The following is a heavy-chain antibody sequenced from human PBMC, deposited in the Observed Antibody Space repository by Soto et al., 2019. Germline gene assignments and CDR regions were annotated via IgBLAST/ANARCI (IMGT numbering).Heavy chain of an antibody. V-gene: IGHV1-2*02. CDR2: INPNSGDT. CDR1: GYTFTGQY. CDR3: ARESSGITLYGMDV. D-gene: IGHD1-7*01. J-gene: IGHJ6*02. Sequence: ASVKVSCKASGYTFTGQYMHWVRQAPGQGLEWMGWINPNSGDTNYAQKFQGRVTMTRDTSIGTAYMELSSLRSNDTAIYYCARESSGITLYGMDVWGQVTTVTVSS.